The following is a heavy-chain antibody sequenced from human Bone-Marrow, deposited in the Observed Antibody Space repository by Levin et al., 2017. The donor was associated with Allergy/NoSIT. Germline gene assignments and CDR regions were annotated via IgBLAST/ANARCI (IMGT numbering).Heavy chain of an antibody. CDR1: GGSTSSYY. CDR3: ARYSGSDLTPFDY. J-gene: IGHJ4*02. V-gene: IGHV4-4*07. Sequence: SQTLSLTCTVSGGSTSSYYWSWIRQPAGKGLEWIGRIYTSGRTDYNPSLKSRVTISVDMSENQFSLKLSSVTAADTAVYYCARYSGSDLTPFDYWGQGTLVSVSS. D-gene: IGHD5-12*01. CDR2: IYTSGRT.